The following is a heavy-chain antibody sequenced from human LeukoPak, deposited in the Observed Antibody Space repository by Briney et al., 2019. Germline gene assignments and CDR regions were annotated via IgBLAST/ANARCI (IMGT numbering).Heavy chain of an antibody. J-gene: IGHJ6*03. V-gene: IGHV3-74*01. CDR1: GFTFSGYW. CDR2: IDNGGSGT. CDR3: AGGGGWDTIFRVVQYMDV. Sequence: PGGSLRLSCAASGFTFSGYWMHWVRQVPEKGLVLVSRIDNGGSGTTYADSVKGRFTVSRDNAKNTLYLQMNSLRAEDTAIYYCAGGGGWDTIFRVVQYMDVWGKGTTVTVSS. D-gene: IGHD3-3*01.